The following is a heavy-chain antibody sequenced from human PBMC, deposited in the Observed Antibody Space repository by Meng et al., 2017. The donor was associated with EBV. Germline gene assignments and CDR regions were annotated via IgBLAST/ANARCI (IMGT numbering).Heavy chain of an antibody. J-gene: IGHJ4*02. V-gene: IGHV1-3*01. D-gene: IGHD2-21*01. Sequence: QVHLVQSVAEVKNPGASVKVSCKASGYAFTSYILHWVRQAPGQRLEWMGWVNVGVGYTKYSQKFQGRVTISSDTSATTGYMELSSLRSEDTAVYYCVRGPPVGVPGPGDYWGQGTLVTVSS. CDR1: GYAFTSYI. CDR2: VNVGVGYT. CDR3: VRGPPVGVPGPGDY.